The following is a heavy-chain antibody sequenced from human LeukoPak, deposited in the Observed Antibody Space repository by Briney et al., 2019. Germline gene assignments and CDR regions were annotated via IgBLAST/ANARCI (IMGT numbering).Heavy chain of an antibody. CDR1: GDPISSDSYY. D-gene: IGHD6-13*01. CDR3: ARRMYCGSDWTFDC. J-gene: IGHJ4*02. Sequence: SETLSLTCAVSGDPISSDSYYWGWLRQPPGKGLEWIGCIYYSGCSYYNPSLKSRVPISGDTSKNQFYLKLSSVTAADTAIYYCARRMYCGSDWTFDCWGQGTLVTVSS. CDR2: IYYSGCS. V-gene: IGHV4-39*01.